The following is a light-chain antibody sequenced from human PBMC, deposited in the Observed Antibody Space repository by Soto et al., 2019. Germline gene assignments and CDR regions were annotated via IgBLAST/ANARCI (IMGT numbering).Light chain of an antibody. CDR1: QSVSIY. V-gene: IGKV3-11*01. J-gene: IGKJ5*01. CDR2: DAS. Sequence: EIVLTQSPGTLSLSPGDRATLSCRASQSVSIYLAWYQQKPGQAPRLLIYDASNRVTGIPARFSGSGSGTDFTLTISSLEPEDFAVYYCQQDYNLPITFGQGTRLEIK. CDR3: QQDYNLPIT.